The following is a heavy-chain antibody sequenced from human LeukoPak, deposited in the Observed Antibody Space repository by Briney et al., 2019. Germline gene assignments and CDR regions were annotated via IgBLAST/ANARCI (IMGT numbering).Heavy chain of an antibody. CDR1: GYSISSGYY. J-gene: IGHJ5*02. CDR2: IYHSGST. V-gene: IGHV4-38-2*02. CDR3: ARARILSSTSPFDP. Sequence: SETLSLTCTVSGYSISSGYYWGWIRQPPGKGLEWIGSIYHSGSTYYNPSLKSQVTISVDTSKNQFSLKLSSVTAADTAVYYCARARILSSTSPFDPWGQGTLVTVSS. D-gene: IGHD2-2*01.